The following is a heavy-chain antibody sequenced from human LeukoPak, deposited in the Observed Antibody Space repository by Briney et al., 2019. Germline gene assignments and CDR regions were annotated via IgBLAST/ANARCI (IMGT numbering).Heavy chain of an antibody. CDR3: AGSGSYFYYYYYYMDV. Sequence: SETLSLTCAVYGGSFSGYYWSWIRQPPGKGLEWIGEINHSGSTNYNPSLKSRVTISVDTSKKQFSLKPSPVTAADTAVYYCAGSGSYFYYYYYYMDVWGKGTTVTVSS. J-gene: IGHJ6*03. CDR1: GGSFSGYY. V-gene: IGHV4-34*01. CDR2: INHSGST. D-gene: IGHD3-10*01.